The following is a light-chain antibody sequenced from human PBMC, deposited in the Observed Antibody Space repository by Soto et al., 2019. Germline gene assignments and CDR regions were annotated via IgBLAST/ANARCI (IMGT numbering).Light chain of an antibody. CDR1: QDINNY. J-gene: IGKJ2*01. V-gene: IGKV1-33*01. CDR3: QQYDNLPYT. Sequence: DLQMTQSPSSLSASVGDRVTITCQASQDINNYLNWYQQKPGKAPKLLIYDASNLETGVPSRLSGSGSGTDFTLTISSLQPEDIATYYCQQYDNLPYTFGQGTKLEIK. CDR2: DAS.